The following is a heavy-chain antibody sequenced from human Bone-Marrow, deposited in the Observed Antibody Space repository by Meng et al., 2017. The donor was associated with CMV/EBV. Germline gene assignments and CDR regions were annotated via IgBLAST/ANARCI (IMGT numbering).Heavy chain of an antibody. Sequence: SETLSLTCTVSGGSISSTSYYWGWIRQPPGKGLEWIGIIYNTGSTYYNPSLKSRVTISVDTSKNQFSLKLSSVTAADTAVYYCARTDFWSGHQRGFYYYYGMDVWGQGTTVTVSS. D-gene: IGHD3-3*01. J-gene: IGHJ6*02. CDR2: IYNTGST. CDR3: ARTDFWSGHQRGFYYYYGMDV. V-gene: IGHV4-39*01. CDR1: GGSISSTSYY.